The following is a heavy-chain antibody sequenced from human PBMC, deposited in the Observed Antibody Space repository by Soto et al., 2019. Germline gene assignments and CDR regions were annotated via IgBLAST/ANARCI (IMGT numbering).Heavy chain of an antibody. CDR1: GFTFSSYE. V-gene: IGHV3-48*03. D-gene: IGHD3-22*01. Sequence: GGSLRLSXAASGFTFSSYEMNWVRQAPGKGLEWVSYISSSGSTIYYADSVKGRFTISRDNAKNSLYLQMNSLRAEDTAVYYCARGSSGYYYVPYYYGMDVWGQGTTVTVSS. CDR2: ISSSGSTI. J-gene: IGHJ6*02. CDR3: ARGSSGYYYVPYYYGMDV.